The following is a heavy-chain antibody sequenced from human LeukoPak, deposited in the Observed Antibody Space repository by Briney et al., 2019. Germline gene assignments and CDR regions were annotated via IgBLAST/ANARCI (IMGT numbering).Heavy chain of an antibody. CDR2: INHSGST. J-gene: IGHJ6*03. CDR3: ARLKRSYDSSGYSYYYYYMDV. Sequence: SETPSLTCAVYGGSFSGYYWSWIRQPPGKGLEWIGEINHSGSTNYNPSLKSRVTISVDTSKNQFSLKLSSVTAADTAVYYCARLKRSYDSSGYSYYYYYMDVWGKGTTVTISS. V-gene: IGHV4-34*01. D-gene: IGHD3-22*01. CDR1: GGSFSGYY.